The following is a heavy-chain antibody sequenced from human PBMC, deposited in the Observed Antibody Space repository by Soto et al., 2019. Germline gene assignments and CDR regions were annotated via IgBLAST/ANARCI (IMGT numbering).Heavy chain of an antibody. CDR2: MSSDGSST. CDR1: GFTFSTYW. J-gene: IGHJ4*02. V-gene: IGHV3-74*01. CDR3: ARGTVRDHDFGDH. D-gene: IGHD4-17*01. Sequence: EVQLVESGGDLVQPGGSLRLSCAASGFTFSTYWMHWVRQVPGKGPEWVSRMSSDGSSTAYADSVRGRFIISRDNAKNTFYLQMNSLRVDDTAVYYCARGTVRDHDFGDHWCLGTLVAVSS.